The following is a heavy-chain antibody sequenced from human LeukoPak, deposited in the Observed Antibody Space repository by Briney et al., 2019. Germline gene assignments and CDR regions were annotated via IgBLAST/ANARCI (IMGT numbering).Heavy chain of an antibody. CDR3: ARGPDYTNYVGYYYYYMDV. D-gene: IGHD4-11*01. J-gene: IGHJ6*03. Sequence: ASVKVSCKASGGTFSSYAISWVRQAPGQGLEWMGIINPSGGSTSYAQKFQGRVTMTRDMSTSTVYMELSSLRSEDTAVYYCARGPDYTNYVGYYYYYMDVWGKGTTVTVSS. V-gene: IGHV1-46*01. CDR1: GGTFSSYA. CDR2: INPSGGST.